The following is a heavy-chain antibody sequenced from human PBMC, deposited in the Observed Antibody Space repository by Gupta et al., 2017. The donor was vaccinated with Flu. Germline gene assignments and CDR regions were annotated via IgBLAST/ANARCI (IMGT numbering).Heavy chain of an antibody. D-gene: IGHD3-16*01. V-gene: IGHV4-61*02. CDR1: GASISSGNYY. CDR2: LSPSGST. Sequence: QVQLQESGPGLVQPSQTLSLTCTVSGASISSGNYYWTWIRQPAGKGLEWIGRLSPSGSTNYNPSLKSRVTISIDTSKNQFSLKLSSVTAADTAVYYCARASGGNVPFDYWGQGTLVTVSS. CDR3: ARASGGNVPFDY. J-gene: IGHJ4*02.